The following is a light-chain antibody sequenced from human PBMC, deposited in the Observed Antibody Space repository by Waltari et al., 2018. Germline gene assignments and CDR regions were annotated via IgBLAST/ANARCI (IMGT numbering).Light chain of an antibody. CDR2: EVT. V-gene: IGLV2-8*01. J-gene: IGLJ2*01. Sequence: QSALTQPPSASGSPGQSVTISCTGTSSDVGGYKYVSWYQPHPGKAPKLMIYEVTKRPPGVPDRFSGSKAGNTASLTVAGLQAEDEAHYYCSAYAGSDNLVFGGGTKVTVL. CDR3: SAYAGSDNLV. CDR1: SSDVGGYKY.